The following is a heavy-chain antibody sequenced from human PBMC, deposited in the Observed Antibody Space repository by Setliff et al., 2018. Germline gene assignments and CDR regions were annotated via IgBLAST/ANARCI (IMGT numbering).Heavy chain of an antibody. CDR3: ARESRYYYDNLGTLDY. V-gene: IGHV4-30-4*08. CDR2: IYSSGST. J-gene: IGHJ4*02. Sequence: PSETLSLTCTVSGGSISSGDYYWGWIRQPPGKGLVWIGYIYSSGSTYYNPSLKSRVSISLDTSKNQFSLKLSSVTAADTAVYYCARESRYYYDNLGTLDYWGQGTLVTVSS. CDR1: GGSISSGDYY. D-gene: IGHD3-22*01.